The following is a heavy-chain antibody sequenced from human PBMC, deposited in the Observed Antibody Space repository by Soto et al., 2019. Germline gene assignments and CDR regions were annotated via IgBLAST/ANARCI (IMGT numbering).Heavy chain of an antibody. D-gene: IGHD6-13*01. J-gene: IGHJ4*02. V-gene: IGHV3-7*03. CDR3: AGWEGSNWYLGI. CDR1: GFTFSGYW. Sequence: GVSLRLSCAGSGFTFSGYWMTWVRQPPGKGLEWVASVNQDGSQKFYGDSVKGRFTISRDNDKNSLSLQMISLRAEDTAVYSCAGWEGSNWYLGIWGKGTLVTVSS. CDR2: VNQDGSQK.